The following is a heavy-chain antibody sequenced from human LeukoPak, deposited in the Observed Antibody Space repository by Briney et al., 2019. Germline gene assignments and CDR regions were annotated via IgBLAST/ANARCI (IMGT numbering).Heavy chain of an antibody. J-gene: IGHJ4*02. CDR2: ISSSGSTI. V-gene: IGHV3-48*03. Sequence: GGSLRLSCAASGFTFSSYEMNWVRQAPGKGLEWVSYISSSGSTIYYADSVKGRFTISRDNAKNSLYLQMNSLRAEDTAVYYCARDVLRYFDWLSYFDYWGQGTLVTVSS. CDR3: ARDVLRYFDWLSYFDY. CDR1: GFTFSSYE. D-gene: IGHD3-9*01.